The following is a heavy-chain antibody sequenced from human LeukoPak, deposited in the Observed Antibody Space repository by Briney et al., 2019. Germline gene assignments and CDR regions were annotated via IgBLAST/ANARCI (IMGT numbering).Heavy chain of an antibody. V-gene: IGHV3-30*18. D-gene: IGHD3-22*01. Sequence: PPGGSLRLSCAASGFTFSSYGMHWVRQAPGKGLEWVAVISNDGGKSYYSDSVKGRFTISRDNSKNTLSLQMMSLRAEDTALYYCAKEEYYDSGGNIDYWGQGTLVTVSS. CDR2: ISNDGGKS. CDR1: GFTFSSYG. CDR3: AKEEYYDSGGNIDY. J-gene: IGHJ4*02.